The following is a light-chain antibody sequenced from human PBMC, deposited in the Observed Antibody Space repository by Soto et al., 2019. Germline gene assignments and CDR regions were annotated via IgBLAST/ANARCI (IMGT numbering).Light chain of an antibody. CDR1: SGDVGGYNS. CDR2: EVS. V-gene: IGLV2-14*01. CDR3: SSHTSSNTLV. Sequence: QSALTQPASVSGSPGQSITIPCTGTSGDVGGYNSVSWYQQHPGKAPKLIMYEVSNRPSGVSNRFSGSKSGNTASLTISGLQAEDEADYYCSSHTSSNTLVFGTGTKVTVL. J-gene: IGLJ1*01.